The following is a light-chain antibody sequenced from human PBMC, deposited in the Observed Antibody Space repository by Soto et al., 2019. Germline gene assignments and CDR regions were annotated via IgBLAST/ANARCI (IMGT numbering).Light chain of an antibody. V-gene: IGLV2-8*01. CDR3: SSYVGSNILV. J-gene: IGLJ2*01. Sequence: QSALTQPPSASGSPGQSVTISCTGTSSDVGAYNYVSWYQQHPGKAPKLMIYEVNKRPSGVPDRFSGSKSGNTASLTVSGLQAEDEADYYCSSYVGSNILVFGGGTKLTVL. CDR1: SSDVGAYNY. CDR2: EVN.